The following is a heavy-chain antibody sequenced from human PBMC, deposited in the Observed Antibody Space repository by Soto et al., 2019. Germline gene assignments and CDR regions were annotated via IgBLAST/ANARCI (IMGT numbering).Heavy chain of an antibody. CDR1: GFTFSSYG. CDR3: ARDKGSSSSPRYYYDSSGPRYYYYGMDV. CDR2: IWYDGSNK. Sequence: GGSLRLSCAASGFTFSSYGMHWVRQAPGKGLEWVAVIWYDGSNKYYADSVKGRFTISRDNSKNTLYLQMNSLRAEDTAVYYCARDKGSSSSPRYYYDSSGPRYYYYGMDVWGQGTTVTVSS. J-gene: IGHJ6*02. D-gene: IGHD3-22*01. V-gene: IGHV3-33*01.